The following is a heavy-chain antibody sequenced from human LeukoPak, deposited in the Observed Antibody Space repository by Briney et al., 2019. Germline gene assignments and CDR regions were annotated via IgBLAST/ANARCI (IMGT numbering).Heavy chain of an antibody. D-gene: IGHD3-3*01. CDR1: GVSISSGSYY. CDR2: IYTSGST. Sequence: SQTLSLTCTVSGVSISSGSYYWSWIRQPAGKGLEWIGRIYTSGSTNYNPSLKSRVTISVDTSKNQFSLKVRYVTAADTAVYYCARGLNDSWAGENYWGQGTLVTVSS. V-gene: IGHV4-61*02. J-gene: IGHJ4*02. CDR3: ARGLNDSWAGENY.